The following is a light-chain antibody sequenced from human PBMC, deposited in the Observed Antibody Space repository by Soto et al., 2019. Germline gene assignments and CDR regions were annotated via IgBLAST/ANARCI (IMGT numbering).Light chain of an antibody. CDR1: RSINER. CDR2: EAS. Sequence: DIQLTQSASTLSASVGDRVTITCRASRSINERLAWYQKKPGKAPKLLIYEASKLESGVPSRFSGSGSGTEFTLTISSLQPDDLATYYCQETNYYVFGQGTQVEIK. V-gene: IGKV1-5*01. CDR3: QETNYYV. J-gene: IGKJ2*01.